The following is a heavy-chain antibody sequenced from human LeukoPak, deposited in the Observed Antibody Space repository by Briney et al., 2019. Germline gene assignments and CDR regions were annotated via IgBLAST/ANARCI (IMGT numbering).Heavy chain of an antibody. V-gene: IGHV3-30*02. D-gene: IGHD5-12*01. J-gene: IGHJ4*02. Sequence: PGGSLRLSCAASGFTFSSYGMHWVRQAPGKGLEWVAFIRYDGSNKYYADSVKGRFTISRDNSKNTLYLQMNSLRAEDTAVYYCAKGSGYDYADYWGQGTLVTVSS. CDR3: AKGSGYDYADY. CDR2: IRYDGSNK. CDR1: GFTFSSYG.